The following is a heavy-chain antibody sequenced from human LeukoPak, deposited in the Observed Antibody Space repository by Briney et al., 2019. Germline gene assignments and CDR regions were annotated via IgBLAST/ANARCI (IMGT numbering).Heavy chain of an antibody. V-gene: IGHV3-21*01. D-gene: IGHD5-18*01. CDR1: GFTFSSYS. Sequence: GGSLRLSCAASGFTFSSYSMNWVRQAPGKGLEWVSSISSSSSYIYYADSVKGRFTISRDNAKNSLYLQMNSLRAEDTAVYYCASPFVCVDTAMDAGCCFDYWGQGTLVTVSS. CDR3: ASPFVCVDTAMDAGCCFDY. CDR2: ISSSSSYI. J-gene: IGHJ4*02.